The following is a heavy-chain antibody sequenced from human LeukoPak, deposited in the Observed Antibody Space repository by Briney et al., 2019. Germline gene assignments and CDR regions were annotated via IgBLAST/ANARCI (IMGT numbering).Heavy chain of an antibody. CDR2: ISHSGNT. J-gene: IGHJ5*02. D-gene: IGHD4-23*01. Sequence: SQTLSLTCNVSGDSITSTYYGGWIRQPPGKGPEWIWSISHSGNTYYNPSLKRRVTISVDTSKNHFSLNLSAVTAAYTAVYYRARARKYNGNPNWIDLWGQGVLVTVSS. CDR3: ARARKYNGNPNWIDL. CDR1: GDSITSTYY. V-gene: IGHV4-38-2*02.